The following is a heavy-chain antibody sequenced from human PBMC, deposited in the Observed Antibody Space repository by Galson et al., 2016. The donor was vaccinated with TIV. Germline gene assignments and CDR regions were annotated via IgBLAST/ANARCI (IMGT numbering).Heavy chain of an antibody. V-gene: IGHV2-70*11. CDR2: IDWDDDR. CDR3: ARAAPRRVGAIDY. D-gene: IGHD1-26*01. Sequence: PALVKPTQTLTLTCSFSGFSLSANAMCVSWIRQPPGKALEWLARIDWDDDRYFSTSLRTRLTISKDTSKNQVVLTMTHMDPLDTATYYCARAAPRRVGAIDYWGQGILVSVSS. J-gene: IGHJ4*02. CDR1: GFSLSANAMC.